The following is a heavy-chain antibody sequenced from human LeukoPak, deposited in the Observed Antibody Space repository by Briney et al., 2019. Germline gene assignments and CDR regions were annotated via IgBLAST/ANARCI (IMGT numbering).Heavy chain of an antibody. V-gene: IGHV1-2*02. CDR1: VYIFTIYY. J-gene: IGHJ4*02. CDR2: MNHNSGGK. Sequence: ASVTVSFTSSVYIFTIYYMHWVRQAHGPGQEWVGWMNHNSGGKNYAQKFQGRVTLTRDTSISTAYMELSRLRSDDTAVYCCARVPDAPGNEYWGEGRLVSVPS. CDR3: ARVPDAPGNEY. D-gene: IGHD3-10*01.